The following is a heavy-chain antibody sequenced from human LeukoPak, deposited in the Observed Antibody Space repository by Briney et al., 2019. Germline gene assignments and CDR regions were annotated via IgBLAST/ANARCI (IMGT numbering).Heavy chain of an antibody. CDR1: GFTFSSYE. CDR3: AGTGGYGSGTYDYYYFGMDV. J-gene: IGHJ6*02. CDR2: ITSSGRII. Sequence: PGGSLRLSCAASGFTFSSYEMNWVRQAPGKGLEWVAYITSSGRIIYYADSVKGRFTISRDNAKNSLFLQMNSLRAEDTAVYYCAGTGGYGSGTYDYYYFGMDVWGQGTTVTVSS. D-gene: IGHD3-10*01. V-gene: IGHV3-48*03.